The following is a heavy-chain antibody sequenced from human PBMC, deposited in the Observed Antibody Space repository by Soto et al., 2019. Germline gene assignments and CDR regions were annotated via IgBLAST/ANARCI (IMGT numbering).Heavy chain of an antibody. J-gene: IGHJ6*02. V-gene: IGHV1-69*01. CDR2: IIPIYVTP. Sequence: QVQLVQSGAEVKKPGSSVKVSCKASGGTFSNYGISWVRQAPGQGLEWMGGIIPIYVTPKYAQRFQGRVTITADESTNTAYMELSSLRSEDTAVYYCACRRWKHTGDEVRFYFYAMDVWGQGTTVTVSS. D-gene: IGHD3-10*01. CDR1: GGTFSNYG. CDR3: ACRRWKHTGDEVRFYFYAMDV.